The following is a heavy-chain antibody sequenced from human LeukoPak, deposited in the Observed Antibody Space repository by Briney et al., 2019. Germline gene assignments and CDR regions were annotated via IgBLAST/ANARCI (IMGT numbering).Heavy chain of an antibody. CDR2: ISSSSSII. D-gene: IGHD3-22*01. J-gene: IGHJ4*02. V-gene: IGHV3-48*01. Sequence: GGSLRLSCAASGFTFSSYWMSWVRQAPGKGLEWVSYISSSSSIIYYADSVKGRFTITRDNAKNSLYLQMNSRRAEETAVYYCARDPGYGSSGYKDYWGQGTMVTVSS. CDR3: ARDPGYGSSGYKDY. CDR1: GFTFSSYW.